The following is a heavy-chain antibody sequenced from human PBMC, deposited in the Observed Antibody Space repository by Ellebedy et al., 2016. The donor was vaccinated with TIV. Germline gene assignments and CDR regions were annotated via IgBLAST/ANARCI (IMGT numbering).Heavy chain of an antibody. V-gene: IGHV3-73*01. CDR2: FRSKANNYAT. Sequence: PGGSLRLSCAPSGFTFSGSAMHWVRQASGKGLEWVGRFRSKANNYATAYAASVKGRFTISRDDSKNTAYLQMNSLKTEDTAVYYCMHLVVVAATGYWGQGTLVTVSS. J-gene: IGHJ4*02. D-gene: IGHD2-21*02. CDR3: MHLVVVAATGY. CDR1: GFTFSGSA.